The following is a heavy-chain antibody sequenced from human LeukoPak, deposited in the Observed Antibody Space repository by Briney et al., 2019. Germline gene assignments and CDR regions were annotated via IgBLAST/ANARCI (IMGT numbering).Heavy chain of an antibody. CDR2: IYYSGST. CDR1: GGSISSYY. J-gene: IGHJ6*02. Sequence: SETLSLTCNVSGGSISSYYWNWTRQPPGKGLEWIGYIYYSGSTSYNPSLKSRVTISVDTSKNQFSLNLTSLTAADTAVYYCARGDYGGNSGYYYGMDVWGQGTSVAVSS. V-gene: IGHV4-59*08. CDR3: ARGDYGGNSGYYYGMDV. D-gene: IGHD4-23*01.